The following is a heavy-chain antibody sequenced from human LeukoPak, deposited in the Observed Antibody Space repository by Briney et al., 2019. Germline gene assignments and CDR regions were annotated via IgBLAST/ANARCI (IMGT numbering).Heavy chain of an antibody. Sequence: GGSLRLSCAVSGFTFSDHFLDWVRQVPGKGLEWVGRSRNKAKSYTTEYAASVKGRFTISRDDSKNSLYLQMNSLETEDTAVYYCVRVGSVSGSDYLDYWGQGTLVTVSS. CDR1: GFTFSDHF. V-gene: IGHV3-72*01. J-gene: IGHJ4*02. D-gene: IGHD6-19*01. CDR2: SRNKAKSYTT. CDR3: VRVGSVSGSDYLDY.